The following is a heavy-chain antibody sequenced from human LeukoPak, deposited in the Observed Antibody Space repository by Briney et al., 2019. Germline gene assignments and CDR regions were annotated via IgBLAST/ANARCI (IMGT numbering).Heavy chain of an antibody. V-gene: IGHV1-2*02. CDR1: GYTFTGYY. D-gene: IGHD3-9*01. CDR2: INPNSGGT. Sequence: GASVKVSCKASGYTFTGYYTHWVRQAPGQGLEWMGWINPNSGGTNYAQKFQGRVTMTRDTSISTAYMELSRLRSDDTAVYYCARDLDDILTGYSSINWFDPWGQGTLVTVSS. J-gene: IGHJ5*02. CDR3: ARDLDDILTGYSSINWFDP.